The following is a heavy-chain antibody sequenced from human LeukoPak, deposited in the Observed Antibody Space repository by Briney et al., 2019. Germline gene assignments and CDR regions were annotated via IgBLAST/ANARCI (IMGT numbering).Heavy chain of an antibody. V-gene: IGHV3-13*01. CDR3: ARAFYGSGKDGMDV. J-gene: IGHJ6*02. D-gene: IGHD3-10*01. CDR2: IGTAGDT. CDR1: GFTFSSYD. Sequence: GGSLRLSCAASGFTFSSYDMHWVRQATGKGLEWVSAIGTAGDTYYPGSVKGRFTISRENAKNSLYLQMYSLRAGDTAVYYCARAFYGSGKDGMDVWGQGTTVTVSS.